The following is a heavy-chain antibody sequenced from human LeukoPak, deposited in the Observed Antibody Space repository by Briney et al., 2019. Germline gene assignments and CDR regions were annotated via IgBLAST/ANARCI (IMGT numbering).Heavy chain of an antibody. V-gene: IGHV3-21*01. Sequence: PGGSLRLSCAASGFTFSSYSMNWVRQAPGKGLEWVSSISSSSSYIYYADSVKGRFTISRDNAKNSLYLQMNSLRAEDTAVYYCAIPGARYSTGGTDIWGQGTMVTVSS. J-gene: IGHJ3*02. D-gene: IGHD6-25*01. CDR1: GFTFSSYS. CDR3: AIPGARYSTGGTDI. CDR2: ISSSSSYI.